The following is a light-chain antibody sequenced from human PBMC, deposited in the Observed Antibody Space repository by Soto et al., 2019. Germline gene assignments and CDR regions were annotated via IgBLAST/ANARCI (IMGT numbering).Light chain of an antibody. J-gene: IGKJ4*01. Sequence: EIVITHSPSILSVTPGERATLSCSASQSVSSNLAWYQQKPGQTPRLLIYGASTRATGIPARFSGSGSGTEFTLTISSLQSEDFAIYYCQQYNNWLMLSFGGGTK. CDR2: GAS. CDR1: QSVSSN. V-gene: IGKV3-15*01. CDR3: QQYNNWLMLS.